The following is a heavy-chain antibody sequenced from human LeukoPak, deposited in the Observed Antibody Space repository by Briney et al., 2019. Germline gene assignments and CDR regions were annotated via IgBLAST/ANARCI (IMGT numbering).Heavy chain of an antibody. CDR1: GGSITSYY. V-gene: IGHV4-59*01. D-gene: IGHD3-10*01. CDR2: IFYSGTT. Sequence: SETLSLTCTVSGGSITSYYWSWIRQPPGKGLEWIGYIFYSGTTNCNPSLKSRVTMSLDTSKNQFSLKMSSVTAADTAVYYCARGEYYGSGSYYWFDPWGQGALVTVSS. CDR3: ARGEYYGSGSYYWFDP. J-gene: IGHJ5*02.